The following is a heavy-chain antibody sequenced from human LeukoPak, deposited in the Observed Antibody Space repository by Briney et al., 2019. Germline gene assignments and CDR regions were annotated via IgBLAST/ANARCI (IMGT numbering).Heavy chain of an antibody. V-gene: IGHV3-11*04. CDR1: GFTLSDYY. Sequence: GGSLILSCAAPGFTLSDYYMSSIRQAPGKGLEWVSYISNSGNTIYYPDSVEGRFTISRDNAKNSLYLQMSSLRAEDTAVYYCASGGGYTSRWYLEAFDIWGQGTMVTVSS. CDR3: ASGGGYTSRWYLEAFDI. J-gene: IGHJ3*02. CDR2: ISNSGNTI. D-gene: IGHD6-13*01.